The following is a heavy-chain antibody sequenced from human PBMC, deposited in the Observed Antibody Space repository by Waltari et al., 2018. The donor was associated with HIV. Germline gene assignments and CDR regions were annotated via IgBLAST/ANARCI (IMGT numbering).Heavy chain of an antibody. CDR3: AKEGGGGSTSPYYFDS. Sequence: EVQLVASGGAVVQPGGYLRLSCAASGFMFDEYIMHWVRQVPGKGLEWVSSISGDGATTYSADSVKGRFTMSRDNSKNSLYLQMNSLRTDDTALYFCAKEGGGGSTSPYYFDSWGQGTLVTVSS. V-gene: IGHV3-43*01. J-gene: IGHJ4*02. CDR1: GFMFDEYI. D-gene: IGHD2-15*01. CDR2: ISGDGATT.